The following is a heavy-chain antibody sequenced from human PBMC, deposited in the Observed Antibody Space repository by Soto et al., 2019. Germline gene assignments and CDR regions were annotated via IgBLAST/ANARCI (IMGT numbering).Heavy chain of an antibody. CDR3: AKGEYFQH. J-gene: IGHJ1*01. CDR2: ISYDGSNK. CDR1: GFTFSSYG. V-gene: IGHV3-30*18. Sequence: QVQLVESGGGVVQPGRSLRLSCAASGFTFSSYGMHWVRQAPGKGLEWVAVISYDGSNKYYADSVKGRFTISRYNSKNTLYLQMNSLRAEDTAVYYCAKGEYFQHWGQGTLVTVSS.